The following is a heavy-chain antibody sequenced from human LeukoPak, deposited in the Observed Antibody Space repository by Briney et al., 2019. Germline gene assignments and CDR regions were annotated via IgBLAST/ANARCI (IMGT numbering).Heavy chain of an antibody. V-gene: IGHV3-66*01. CDR3: ARVIQNAFEI. CDR2: MHSGGSA. CDR1: GLIVSTNY. J-gene: IGHJ3*02. Sequence: PGGSLRLSCAASGLIVSTNYMGWVRQAPGRGLEWVSIMHSGGSAFHADSVKGRFTISRDNSKNTLNLQMNSLRAEDTAVYYCARVIQNAFEIWGQGTMVTVSS.